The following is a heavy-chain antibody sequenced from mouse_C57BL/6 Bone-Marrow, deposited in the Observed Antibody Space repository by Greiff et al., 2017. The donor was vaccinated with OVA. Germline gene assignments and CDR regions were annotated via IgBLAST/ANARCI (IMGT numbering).Heavy chain of an antibody. CDR2: INPDSSTI. CDR3: ARSNWDWYFDV. J-gene: IGHJ1*03. CDR1: GVDFSRYW. Sequence: EASGVDFSRYWMRWVRRAPGKGLEWLGAINPDSSTINYAPSLTDKFLISRDQAKNTLYRQMSKVRSEDTALYYCARSNWDWYFDVWGTGTTVTVSS. D-gene: IGHD4-1*01. V-gene: IGHV4-1*01.